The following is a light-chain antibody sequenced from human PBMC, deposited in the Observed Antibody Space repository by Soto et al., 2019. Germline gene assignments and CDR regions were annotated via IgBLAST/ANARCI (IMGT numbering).Light chain of an antibody. CDR2: ENN. CDR1: SSNIGAGYD. CDR3: QSYDSSLSGYV. V-gene: IGLV1-40*01. Sequence: QSVLTQPPSVSEAPGQRVTISCTGSSSNIGAGYDAHWYQQVPGTAPKLLIYENNNRPSGVPDRFSGSKSGTSASLAITGLQAEDEAEYYCQSYDSSLSGYVFGTGTKRTVL. J-gene: IGLJ1*01.